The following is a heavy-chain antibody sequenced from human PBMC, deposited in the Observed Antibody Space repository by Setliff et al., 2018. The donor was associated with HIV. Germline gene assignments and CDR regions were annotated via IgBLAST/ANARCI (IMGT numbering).Heavy chain of an antibody. CDR2: IDPGDSYT. V-gene: IGHV5-10-1*01. D-gene: IGHD3-16*01. J-gene: IGHJ4*02. CDR1: GYNFTTYW. Sequence: PGESLTISCKASGYNFTTYWITWVRQMPGKGLEWMGRIDPGDSYTDYSPSFRGHVIISADSSISTAYLQWSSLKASDTAMYYCARITSPYNNTWFPALFWGQGTLVTVPQ. CDR3: ARITSPYNNTWFPALF.